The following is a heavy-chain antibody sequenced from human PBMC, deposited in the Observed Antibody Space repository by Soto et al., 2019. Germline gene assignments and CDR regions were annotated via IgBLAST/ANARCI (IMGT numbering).Heavy chain of an antibody. CDR1: GFTFSSYA. J-gene: IGHJ4*02. CDR2: ISYDGSNK. V-gene: IGHV3-30-3*01. D-gene: IGHD2-15*01. CDR3: ASGEDIVVVVAATAGPPGTH. Sequence: QVQLVESGGGVVQPGRSLRLSCAASGFTFSSYAMHWVRQAPGKGLEWVAVISYDGSNKYYADSVKGRFTISRDNSKNTLYLQMNSLRAEDTAVYYCASGEDIVVVVAATAGPPGTHWCQGTLVTVSS.